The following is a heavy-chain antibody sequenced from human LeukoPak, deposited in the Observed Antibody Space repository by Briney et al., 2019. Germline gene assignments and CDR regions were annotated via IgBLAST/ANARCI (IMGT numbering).Heavy chain of an antibody. J-gene: IGHJ6*02. Sequence: PGGSLRLSCAASGFTFSSYSMNWVRQAPGKGLEWVSSISSTSSYIYSADSMKGRFTISRDNAKNSLSLQMNSLRAEDTAVYYCAREQYDFWSGYTTGMDVWGQGTTVTVSS. CDR3: AREQYDFWSGYTTGMDV. D-gene: IGHD3-3*01. CDR2: ISSTSSYI. V-gene: IGHV3-21*01. CDR1: GFTFSSYS.